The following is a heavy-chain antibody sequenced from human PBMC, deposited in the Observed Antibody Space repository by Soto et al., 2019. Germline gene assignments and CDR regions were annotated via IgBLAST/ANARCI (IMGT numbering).Heavy chain of an antibody. Sequence: SETLSLTCTVSGGSISSGDYYWSWIRQPPGKGLEWTGYIYYSGSTYYNPSLKSRVTISVDTSKNQFSLKLSSVTAADTAVYYCARDQYYDSSGYSGGPDYWGQGTLVTVSS. CDR2: IYYSGST. CDR1: GGSISSGDYY. J-gene: IGHJ4*02. D-gene: IGHD3-22*01. V-gene: IGHV4-30-4*01. CDR3: ARDQYYDSSGYSGGPDY.